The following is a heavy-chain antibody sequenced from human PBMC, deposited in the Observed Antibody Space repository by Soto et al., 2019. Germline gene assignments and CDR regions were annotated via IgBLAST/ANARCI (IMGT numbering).Heavy chain of an antibody. Sequence: QVQLQESGPGLVKPSQTLSLTCTVSGGSISSGGYYWSWIRQHPGKGLEWIGYIYYSGSTYYNPSLQSRVTIPVDTSKNQFALKLSSVTAADTAVYYCARVGCYDGSGYNAFHIWGQGTMVTVSS. CDR2: IYYSGST. CDR3: ARVGCYDGSGYNAFHI. J-gene: IGHJ3*02. D-gene: IGHD3-22*01. CDR1: GGSISSGGYY. V-gene: IGHV4-31*03.